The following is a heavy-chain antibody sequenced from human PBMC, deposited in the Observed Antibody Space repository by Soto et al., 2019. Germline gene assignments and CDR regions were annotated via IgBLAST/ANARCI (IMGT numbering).Heavy chain of an antibody. CDR3: ARDTGEGTLDF. CDR2: INAGYGNT. D-gene: IGHD7-27*01. V-gene: IGHV1-3*01. J-gene: IGHJ4*02. Sequence: QVHLVQSGAEVRKPGASVKVSCKASGYTFSSYAMHWVRQAPGQRLEWMGWINAGYGNTKSSQKFQDRVTISRDTAASTAYMELTSLRSEDTAVYYCARDTGEGTLDFWGQGTLGTVSS. CDR1: GYTFSSYA.